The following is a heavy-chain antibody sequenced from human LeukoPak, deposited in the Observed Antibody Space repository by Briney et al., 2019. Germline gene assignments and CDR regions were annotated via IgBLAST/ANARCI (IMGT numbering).Heavy chain of an antibody. CDR3: AREFGHCSGDNCFYFFDL. J-gene: IGHJ4*02. V-gene: IGHV1-18*01. D-gene: IGHD2-15*01. CDR2: INTHKGHT. Sequence: ASVKVSCKASGYTLTNYNISWVRQAPGQGLEWMGWINTHKGHTNFLQKFQGRVTVTTDISTNTAYTELRRLRSDDTAVYYCAREFGHCSGDNCFYFFDLWGQGSQVIVSS. CDR1: GYTLTNYN.